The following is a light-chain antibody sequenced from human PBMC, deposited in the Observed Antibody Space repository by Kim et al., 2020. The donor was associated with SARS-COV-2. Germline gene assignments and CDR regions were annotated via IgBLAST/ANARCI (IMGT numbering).Light chain of an antibody. J-gene: IGLJ2*01. Sequence: VTISCTGSSSNIGAGYDVHWYQQLPGTAPKLLIYGNSNRPSGVPDRFSGSKSGTSASLAITGLQAEDEADYYCQSYDSSLSGSRVVFGGGTKLTVL. CDR3: QSYDSSLSGSRVV. V-gene: IGLV1-40*01. CDR1: SSNIGAGYD. CDR2: GNS.